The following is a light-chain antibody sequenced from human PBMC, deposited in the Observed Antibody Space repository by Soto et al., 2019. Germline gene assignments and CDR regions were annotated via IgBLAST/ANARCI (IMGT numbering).Light chain of an antibody. Sequence: QSVLTQPPSASGTPGQKVFISCSGSSSNIGSNYVYWYQQLPGTAPKLLIYRNNQRPSGVPDRFSGSKSGTSASLAISGLRSEDEADYYCAAWDDSLSGSYVFGTGTKLTVL. CDR3: AAWDDSLSGSYV. V-gene: IGLV1-47*01. J-gene: IGLJ1*01. CDR2: RNN. CDR1: SSNIGSNY.